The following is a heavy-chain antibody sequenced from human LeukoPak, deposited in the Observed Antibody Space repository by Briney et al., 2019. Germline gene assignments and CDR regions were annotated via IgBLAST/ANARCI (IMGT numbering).Heavy chain of an antibody. Sequence: GGSLPLSRAASGLTFSRFAMSWVRQAPGKGLEWVSTISDSGDTTYYADSVKGRFTISRDNLKNTLYVQMNSLRVEDTAVYYCAKGHSAQCTGFDYWGQGTLVTVSS. CDR2: ISDSGDTT. J-gene: IGHJ4*02. D-gene: IGHD1-26*01. CDR1: GLTFSRFA. CDR3: AKGHSAQCTGFDY. V-gene: IGHV3-23*01.